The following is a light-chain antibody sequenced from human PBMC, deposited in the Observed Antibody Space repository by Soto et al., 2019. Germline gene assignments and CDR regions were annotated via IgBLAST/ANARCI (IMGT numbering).Light chain of an antibody. J-gene: IGLJ2*01. CDR3: SSYTSSSTVI. CDR2: DVR. Sequence: QSALTQPASVSGSPGQSITISCTGTSSDVGGYNFVSWYQQHPGKAPKFIIYDVRNRPSGVSNRFSGSRSGNTASLTISGIQAEDEADYYCSSYTSSSTVIFGGGTKVTVL. V-gene: IGLV2-14*03. CDR1: SSDVGGYNF.